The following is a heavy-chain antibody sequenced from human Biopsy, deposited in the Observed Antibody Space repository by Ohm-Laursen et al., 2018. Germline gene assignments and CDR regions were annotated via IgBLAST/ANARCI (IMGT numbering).Heavy chain of an antibody. CDR1: GFTFNRYW. Sequence: SLRLSCAAFGFTFNRYWINWVRQAPGKGLEWVANIKQDGSEKYYGDSVKGRFTISRDNAKNSLFLQMSSLRAEDTALYYCAKDSGGSPLGELFHWGQGNLVTVSS. J-gene: IGHJ4*02. CDR2: IKQDGSEK. D-gene: IGHD3-16*01. CDR3: AKDSGGSPLGELFH. V-gene: IGHV3-7*03.